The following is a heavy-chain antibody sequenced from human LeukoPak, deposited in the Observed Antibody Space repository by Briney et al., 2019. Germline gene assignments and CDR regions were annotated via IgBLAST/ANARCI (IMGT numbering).Heavy chain of an antibody. Sequence: PGGSLRLSCAASGFTLSSYAMSWVRQGPGKGLEWVSAISVSGNTYHAGSVKGRFTISRDSYKNTLYLQMNSLRAEDAAVYYCAKAPVTTCSGAYCYPFDYWGQGTLVTVSS. D-gene: IGHD2-15*01. CDR1: GFTLSSYA. CDR3: AKAPVTTCSGAYCYPFDY. CDR2: ISVSGNT. V-gene: IGHV3-23*01. J-gene: IGHJ4*02.